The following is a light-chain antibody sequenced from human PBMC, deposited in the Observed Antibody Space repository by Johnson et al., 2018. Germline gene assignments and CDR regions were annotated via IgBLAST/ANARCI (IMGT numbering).Light chain of an antibody. Sequence: QSVLTQPPSVSAAPGQKVTISCSGRSSNIGNNYVSWYQQLPGTAPKLLIYENNKRPSGIPDRFPGSKSGTSAPLAITGLQTGDEADYYCGTWDSSLRAGNVFGTGTKVTVL. CDR1: SSNIGNNY. CDR3: GTWDSSLRAGNV. V-gene: IGLV1-51*02. J-gene: IGLJ1*01. CDR2: ENN.